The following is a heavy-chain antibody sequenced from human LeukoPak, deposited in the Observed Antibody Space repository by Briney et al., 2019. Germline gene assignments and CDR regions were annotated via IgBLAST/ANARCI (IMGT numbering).Heavy chain of an antibody. CDR1: GGSISSGSYY. D-gene: IGHD5-18*01. J-gene: IGHJ4*02. V-gene: IGHV4-61*02. CDR2: IYTSGST. CDR3: ARARGYSYGVTDY. Sequence: SETLSLTCTVSGGSISSGSYYWSWVRQPAGKGLEWIGRIYTSGSTNYNSSLKSRVTISVDTSKNQFSLKLSSVTAADTAVYYCARARGYSYGVTDYWGQGTLVTVSS.